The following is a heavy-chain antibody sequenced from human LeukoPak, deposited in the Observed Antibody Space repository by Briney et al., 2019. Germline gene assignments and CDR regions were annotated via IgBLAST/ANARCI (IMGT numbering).Heavy chain of an antibody. CDR3: ARYGVTHYFDF. Sequence: PGASLRLSCAASGFTFSNYEMNWVRQAPGKGLEWVSYISSSGVTIYYVDSVKGRFTISRDNAKNSLYLHMDSLRAEDTAVYYCARYGVTHYFDFWGQGTLVTVSS. V-gene: IGHV3-48*03. CDR1: GFTFSNYE. CDR2: ISSSGVTI. J-gene: IGHJ4*02. D-gene: IGHD4-17*01.